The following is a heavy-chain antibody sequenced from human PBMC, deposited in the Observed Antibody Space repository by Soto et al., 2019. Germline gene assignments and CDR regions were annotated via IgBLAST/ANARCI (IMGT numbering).Heavy chain of an antibody. D-gene: IGHD6-19*01. V-gene: IGHV3-30*18. CDR1: GFTFSSYG. J-gene: IGHJ4*02. CDR2: ISYDGSNK. CDR3: AKVIWGPYSSGPRRPEIDY. Sequence: QVQLVESGGGVVQPGRSLRLSCEASGFTFSSYGMHWVRQAPGKGLEWVAVISYDGSNKYYADSVKGRFTISRDNSKNTLYLQMNSLRAEDTAVYYCAKVIWGPYSSGPRRPEIDYWGQGTLVTVSS.